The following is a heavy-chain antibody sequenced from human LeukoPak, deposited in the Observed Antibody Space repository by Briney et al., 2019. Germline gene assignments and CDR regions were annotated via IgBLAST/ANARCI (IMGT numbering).Heavy chain of an antibody. V-gene: IGHV4-39*01. CDR2: IYYSGNT. CDR3: ARLCIKTSCYTSDY. D-gene: IGHD2-2*02. CDR1: VGSISSSSYN. J-gene: IGHJ4*02. Sequence: SETLSLTCAVSVGSISSSSYNWGWIRQPPGKGLEWIGSIYYSGNTYYNPSLKSRVTISVDTSKNQFSLKLSSVTAADTALYYCARLCIKTSCYTSDYWGQGTLVTVSS.